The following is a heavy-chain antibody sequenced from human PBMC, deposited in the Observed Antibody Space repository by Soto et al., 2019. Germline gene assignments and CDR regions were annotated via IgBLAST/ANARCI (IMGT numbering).Heavy chain of an antibody. Sequence: PSETLSLTCTVSGGSISSYYWGWIRQPPGKGLEWIGSMYYSGSTYYNPSLKSRVTISVDTSKNQFSLKLSSVTAADTAVYYCAAETVTLYYYYYGMDVWAQGTTVTVSS. CDR3: AAETVTLYYYYYGMDV. CDR2: MYYSGST. D-gene: IGHD4-17*01. J-gene: IGHJ6*02. V-gene: IGHV4-39*01. CDR1: GGSISSYY.